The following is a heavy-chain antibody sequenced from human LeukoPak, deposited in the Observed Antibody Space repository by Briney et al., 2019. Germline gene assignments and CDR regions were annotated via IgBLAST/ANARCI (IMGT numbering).Heavy chain of an antibody. D-gene: IGHD3-22*01. V-gene: IGHV4-39*07. CDR2: IYYSGST. Sequence: SETLSLTCTVSGGSISSSSYYWGWIRQPPGKGLEWVGCIYYSGSTYYNPSLKSRVTISVDTSKNQFSLKLSSVTAADTAVYYCARRGVVVITYDYWGQGTLVTVSS. CDR1: GGSISSSSYY. J-gene: IGHJ4*02. CDR3: ARRGVVVITYDY.